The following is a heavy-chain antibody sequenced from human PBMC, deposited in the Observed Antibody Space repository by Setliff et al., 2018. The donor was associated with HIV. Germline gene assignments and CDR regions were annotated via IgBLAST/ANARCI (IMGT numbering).Heavy chain of an antibody. Sequence: ASVKVSCKASGYSLTSYSINWVRQAPGQGLEWMGYINPNTGNPTYAQGFTGRFVVSVDTPVSTAYLQIFSLKAEDTAVYYCTRDHTPPPNYDFWSGQIDLRNIFYYMDVWGTGTPVTVSS. V-gene: IGHV7-4-1*01. CDR1: GYSLTSYS. J-gene: IGHJ6*03. CDR2: INPNTGNP. CDR3: TRDHTPPPNYDFWSGQIDLRNIFYYMDV. D-gene: IGHD3-3*01.